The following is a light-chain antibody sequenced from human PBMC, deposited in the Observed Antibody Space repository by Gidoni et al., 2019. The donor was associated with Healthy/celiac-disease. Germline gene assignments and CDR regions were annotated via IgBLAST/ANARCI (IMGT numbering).Light chain of an antibody. J-gene: IGKJ3*01. CDR1: QGIRSY. Sequence: VLCMTQSPSLLSSSTGDRVTISCRMSQGIRSYLAWYQQKPGKDHELLIYAASTLQSGVPSRFSGSGSGTDFTRTISCLQAEDFATYYCQQYYSFPFTFGPGTKVDIK. V-gene: IGKV1D-8*01. CDR3: QQYYSFPFT. CDR2: AAS.